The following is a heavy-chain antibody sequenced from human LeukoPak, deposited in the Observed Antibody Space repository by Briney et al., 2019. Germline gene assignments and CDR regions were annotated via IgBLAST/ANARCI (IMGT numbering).Heavy chain of an antibody. CDR2: ISAYNGNT. CDR3: ATVWVVPPAFDI. CDR1: GYTFTSYG. J-gene: IGHJ3*02. Sequence: ASVKVPCKASGYTFTSYGISWVRQAPGQGLEWMGWISAYNGNTNYAQKLQGRVTMTTDTSTSTAYMELSSLRSEDTAVYYCATVWVVPPAFDIWGQGTMVTVSS. V-gene: IGHV1-18*01. D-gene: IGHD2-2*01.